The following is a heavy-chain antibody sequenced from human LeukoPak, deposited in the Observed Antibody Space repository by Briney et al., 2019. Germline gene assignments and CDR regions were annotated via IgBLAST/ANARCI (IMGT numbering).Heavy chain of an antibody. CDR2: IYPGDSAT. D-gene: IGHD3-10*01. V-gene: IGHV5-51*01. CDR3: ARHDYYGSRSYGDY. J-gene: IGHJ4*02. CDR1: GYSFTDYW. Sequence: SLSTSCKGSGYSFTDYWIAWVRQMPGRGLEWMGIIYPGDSATRYSPSFQGQVTISADKSISTAYLQWSSLKASDTAIYYCARHDYYGSRSYGDYWGQGSLDPVSS.